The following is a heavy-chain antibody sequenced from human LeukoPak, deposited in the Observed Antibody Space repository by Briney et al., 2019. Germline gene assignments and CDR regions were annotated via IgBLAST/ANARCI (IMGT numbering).Heavy chain of an antibody. J-gene: IGHJ5*02. D-gene: IGHD2-15*01. CDR3: AREGVGCSGGSCYNWFDP. CDR1: GFTFSSYA. Sequence: PGRSLRLSCAASGFTFSSYAMHWVRQAPGKGLEWVAVISYDGSNKYYADSVKGRFTISRDNSKNTLYLQMNSLRAEDTAVYYCAREGVGCSGGSCYNWFDPWGQGTLVTVS. V-gene: IGHV3-30*04. CDR2: ISYDGSNK.